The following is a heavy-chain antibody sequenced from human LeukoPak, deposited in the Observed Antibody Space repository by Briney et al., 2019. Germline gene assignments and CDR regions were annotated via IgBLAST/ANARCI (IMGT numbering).Heavy chain of an antibody. Sequence: GGSLRLSCAASGFTFSSYGMHWVRQAPGKGLEWVAVIWYDGSNKYYAGSVKGRFTISRDNSKNTLYLQMNSLRAEDTAVYYCARVDDSGYYIDDYWGQGTLVTVSS. CDR1: GFTFSSYG. J-gene: IGHJ4*02. CDR2: IWYDGSNK. CDR3: ARVDDSGYYIDDY. V-gene: IGHV3-33*01. D-gene: IGHD3-22*01.